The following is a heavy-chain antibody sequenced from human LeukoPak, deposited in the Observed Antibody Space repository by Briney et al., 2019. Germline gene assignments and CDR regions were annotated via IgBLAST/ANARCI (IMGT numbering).Heavy chain of an antibody. J-gene: IGHJ6*03. V-gene: IGHV1-18*01. CDR3: ARDCSSTSCYTAYYYYYMDV. CDR2: ISAYNGNT. D-gene: IGHD2-2*02. CDR1: GYTFTSYG. Sequence: ASVKVSCKASGYTFTSYGISWVRQAPGQGLEWMGWISAYNGNTNYAQKLQGRVTMTTDTSTSTAYMELRSLRSDDTAVYYCARDCSSTSCYTAYYYYYMDVWGKGTTVTVSS.